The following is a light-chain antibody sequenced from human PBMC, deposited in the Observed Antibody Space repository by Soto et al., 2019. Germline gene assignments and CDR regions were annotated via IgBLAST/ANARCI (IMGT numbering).Light chain of an antibody. CDR2: GAS. J-gene: IGKJ1*01. CDR3: QQYGTSLWT. Sequence: EIVMTQSPATRSVSPGERATLSCRASQSVSSNLAWYQQKPGQAPRLLIYGASTRATGIPDRFSGSGSGTDFTLTISRVEPEDFALYYCQQYGTSLWTFGQGTKVDI. CDR1: QSVSSN. V-gene: IGKV3-20*01.